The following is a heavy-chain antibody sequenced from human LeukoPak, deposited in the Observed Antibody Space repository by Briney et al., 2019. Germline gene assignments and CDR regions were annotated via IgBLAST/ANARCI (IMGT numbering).Heavy chain of an antibody. V-gene: IGHV4-59*07. CDR1: GRPISRYY. D-gene: IGHD1-26*01. J-gene: IGHJ4*02. Sequence: SDTLSLTCPVSGRPISRYYWSWLRQPPGEGLEWIGYIDNRASTNCNPSLKSRITISVDTSKKQLSLKLSSVTAADTAGYYCARGVGSDYWGQGTLVTVSS. CDR3: ARGVGSDY. CDR2: IDNRAST.